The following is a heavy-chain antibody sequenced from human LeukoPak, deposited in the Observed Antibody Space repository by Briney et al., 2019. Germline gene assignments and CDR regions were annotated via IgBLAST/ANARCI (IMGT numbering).Heavy chain of an antibody. D-gene: IGHD2-15*01. CDR3: ATDPVGYCSSDSCYSVDY. V-gene: IGHV1-24*01. CDR2: FNPEDGGK. J-gene: IGHJ4*02. CDR1: GYTLTELS. Sequence: ASVKVSCEVSGYTLTELSIHWVRQAPGKGLEWMGGFNPEDGGKIYVQKFQGRVTMTEDKSIDTAYMELSSLRSEDTAMYYCATDPVGYCSSDSCYSVDYWGQGTLVTVSS.